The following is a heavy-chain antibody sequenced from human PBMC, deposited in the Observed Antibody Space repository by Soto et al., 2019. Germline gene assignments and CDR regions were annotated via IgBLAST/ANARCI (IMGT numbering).Heavy chain of an antibody. CDR3: ARETYYYYYGMDV. Sequence: QVQLVQSGAEVKKPGASVKVSCKASGYTFTSYAMHWVRQAPGQRLEWMGWINAGNGNTKYSQKFQGRVTITRDTSASTAYMELSILRSEDTAVYYCARETYYYYYGMDVWGQGTTVTVSS. J-gene: IGHJ6*02. CDR1: GYTFTSYA. CDR2: INAGNGNT. V-gene: IGHV1-3*01.